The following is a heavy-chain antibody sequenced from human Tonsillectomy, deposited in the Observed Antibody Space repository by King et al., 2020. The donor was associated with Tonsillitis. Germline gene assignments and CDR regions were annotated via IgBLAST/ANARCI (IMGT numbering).Heavy chain of an antibody. CDR2: ISGSGSFT. D-gene: IGHD3-10*01. J-gene: IGHJ4*02. V-gene: IGHV3-23*04. Sequence: QLVQSGGGLVQPGGSLRLSCAASGFTFSSYAMSWVRQAPGKGLEWVSAISGSGSFTNYADSVKGRFTISRDNTKSTGYLQVNSLRAEDTAVYYCAKVPGVMVRANLFDYGGQATLVTVSS. CDR3: AKVPGVMVRANLFDY. CDR1: GFTFSSYA.